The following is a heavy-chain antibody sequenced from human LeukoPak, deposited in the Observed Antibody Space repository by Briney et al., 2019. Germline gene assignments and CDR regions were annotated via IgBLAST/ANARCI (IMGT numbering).Heavy chain of an antibody. CDR3: ARRESGTMLEV. Sequence: PSETLSLTCAVYGGSFSGYYWSWIRQPPGKGLEWIGEINHSGSTNYNPSLKSRVTISVDTSKNQFSLKLSSVTAADTAVYYGARRESGTMLEVWGEGTTVTISS. V-gene: IGHV4-34*01. D-gene: IGHD3-10*02. CDR2: INHSGST. CDR1: GGSFSGYY. J-gene: IGHJ6*01.